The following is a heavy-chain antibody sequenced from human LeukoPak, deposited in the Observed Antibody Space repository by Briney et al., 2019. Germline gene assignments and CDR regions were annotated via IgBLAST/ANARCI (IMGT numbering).Heavy chain of an antibody. CDR2: IWYDGSDK. CDR1: GSPFSTYG. CDR3: TILAVASDFDY. V-gene: IGHV3-33*01. D-gene: IGHD6-19*01. J-gene: IGHJ4*02. Sequence: GRSLRLSCAVSGSPFSTYGMHWVRQAPGKGLEWVGIIWYDGSDKYYGDSVKGRFTISRDNSKNTLYLQMNSLRAEDTAVYYCTILAVASDFDYWGQGTLVTVSS.